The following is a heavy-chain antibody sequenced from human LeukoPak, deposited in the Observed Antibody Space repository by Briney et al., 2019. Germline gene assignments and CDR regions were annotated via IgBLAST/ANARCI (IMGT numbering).Heavy chain of an antibody. CDR3: ARWGTTSDYWGWFDP. J-gene: IGHJ5*02. CDR2: ITGNGGST. CDR1: GFTFDDYG. Sequence: GGSLRLSCAASGFTFDDYGMSWVRQVPGQGLEWVSHITGNGGSTAYADSVKGRFTIPRDNAKKSLYLQMNSLRVEDTALYHCARWGTTSDYWGWFDPWGQGTLVTVSS. V-gene: IGHV3-20*01. D-gene: IGHD5-12*01.